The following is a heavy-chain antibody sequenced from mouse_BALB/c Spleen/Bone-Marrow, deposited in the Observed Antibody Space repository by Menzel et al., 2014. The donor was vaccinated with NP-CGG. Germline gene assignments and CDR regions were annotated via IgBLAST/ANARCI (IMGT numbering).Heavy chain of an antibody. CDR3: TTLARSDFDY. CDR1: GYTSSNYW. J-gene: IGHJ2*01. D-gene: IGHD3-1*01. CDR2: IYPGNSDT. Sequence: VQLQQSGTVLARPGAAVKMSCKASGYTSSNYWMHWVKQRPGQGLEWIGTIYPGNSDTTYNQKFKGKARLTAVTSTSTAYMELSSLTNEDSAVYYCTTLARSDFDYWGQGTTLTVSS. V-gene: IGHV1-5*01.